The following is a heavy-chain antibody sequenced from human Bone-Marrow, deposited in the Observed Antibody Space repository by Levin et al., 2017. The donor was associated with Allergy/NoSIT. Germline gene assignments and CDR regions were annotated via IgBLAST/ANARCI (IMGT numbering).Heavy chain of an antibody. CDR2: ISDGEDNE. Sequence: GGSLRLSCAASGFTFSSYIIHWVRQAPGKGLEWVAVISDGEDNEYYVDSVKGRFTISRDNSKNTLYLQMNSLRADDTAVYYCARETAHYFRSGESGWYFDLWGRGTLVTVSA. CDR1: GFTFSSYI. CDR3: ARETAHYFRSGESGWYFDL. J-gene: IGHJ2*01. D-gene: IGHD3-10*01. V-gene: IGHV3-30-3*01.